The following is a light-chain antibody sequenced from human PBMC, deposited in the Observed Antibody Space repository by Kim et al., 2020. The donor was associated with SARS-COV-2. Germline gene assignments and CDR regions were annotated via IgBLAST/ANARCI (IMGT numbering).Light chain of an antibody. J-gene: IGKJ2*01. CDR1: QGLVYRDGNTY. V-gene: IGKV2-30*01. CDR3: MQATHWPHT. Sequence: DIVMTQSPLSLSVTLGQPASISCRSTQGLVYRDGNTYLSWFQQRPGQSPRRLIYKVSNRDSGVPDRYSGSGSGTDFTLKISRVEAEDAGLYYCMQATHWPHTFGQGTKLEI. CDR2: KVS.